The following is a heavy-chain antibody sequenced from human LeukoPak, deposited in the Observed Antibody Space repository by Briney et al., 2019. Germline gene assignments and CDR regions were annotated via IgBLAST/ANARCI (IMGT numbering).Heavy chain of an antibody. D-gene: IGHD2-2*01. J-gene: IGHJ3*02. CDR1: GGSISSGDYY. CDR3: ARGPRMVAMNGYAFDI. CDR2: IYYSGST. Sequence: SQTLSLTCTVSGGSISSGDYYWSWIRQPPGKGLEWIGYIYYSGSTYYNPSLKSRVTISVDTSKNQFSLNLTSVTAADTAMYYCARGPRMVAMNGYAFDIWGPGTTVIVSS. V-gene: IGHV4-30-4*01.